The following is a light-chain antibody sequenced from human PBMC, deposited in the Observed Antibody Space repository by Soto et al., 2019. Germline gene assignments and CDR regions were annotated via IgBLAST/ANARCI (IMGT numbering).Light chain of an antibody. J-gene: IGLJ1*01. Sequence: QSVLTQPPSASGTPGQKVTISCSGSSSNIGPNAVNWYQQLPGTAPKLLLYNNNQRPSGVSDRFSGSKSGTSASLAISGLQSDDEADYHCAAWDDSLNGLAFGTGTKVTVL. CDR2: NNN. V-gene: IGLV1-44*01. CDR3: AAWDDSLNGLA. CDR1: SSNIGPNA.